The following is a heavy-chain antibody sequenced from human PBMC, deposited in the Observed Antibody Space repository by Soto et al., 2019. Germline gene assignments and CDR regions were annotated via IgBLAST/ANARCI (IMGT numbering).Heavy chain of an antibody. CDR3: ARIAAGY. D-gene: IGHD6-25*01. CDR1: GYTFTSYD. V-gene: IGHV1-46*01. CDR2: INPSGGDT. J-gene: IGHJ4*02. Sequence: ASVKVSCKASGYTFTSYDINWVRQATGQGLEWMGTINPSGGDTTYAQKFQGRVTMTRDTSTSTVYMELSSLRPEDTAVYYCARIAAGYWGQGTLVTVSS.